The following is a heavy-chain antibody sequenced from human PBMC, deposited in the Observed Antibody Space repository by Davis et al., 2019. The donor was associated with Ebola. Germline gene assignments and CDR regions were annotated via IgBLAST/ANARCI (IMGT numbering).Heavy chain of an antibody. CDR1: GYTFTSYA. CDR2: INAGNGNT. Sequence: AASVKVSCKASGYTFTSYAMHWVRQAPGQRLEWMGWINAGNGNTKYSQKFQGRVTITRDTSASTAYMELSSLRSEDTAVYYCARPSTPHYDFWSGPDYYGMDVWGQGTTVTVSS. V-gene: IGHV1-3*01. D-gene: IGHD3-3*01. CDR3: ARPSTPHYDFWSGPDYYGMDV. J-gene: IGHJ6*02.